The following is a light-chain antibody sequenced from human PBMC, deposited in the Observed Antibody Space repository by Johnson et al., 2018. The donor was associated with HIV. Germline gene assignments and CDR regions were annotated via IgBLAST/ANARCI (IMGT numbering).Light chain of an antibody. CDR3: ETWDSSLSGYYV. V-gene: IGLV1-51*01. CDR1: SSNIGINY. Sequence: QPVLTQPPSVSAAPGQKVTISCSGSSSNIGINYVSWFQQLPGTAPKLLIYDNDKRPSGIPDRFSGSKYGTSATLGITGLQTGDEAYYYCETWDSSLSGYYVFGTGTKLTVL. J-gene: IGLJ1*01. CDR2: DND.